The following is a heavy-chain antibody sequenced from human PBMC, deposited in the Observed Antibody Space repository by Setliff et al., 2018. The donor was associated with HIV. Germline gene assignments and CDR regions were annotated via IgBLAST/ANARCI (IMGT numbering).Heavy chain of an antibody. D-gene: IGHD3-9*01. J-gene: IGHJ4*02. Sequence: PSETLSLTCKVSGDSVNSYNYYWSWIRQHPGKGLEWIGYIYYSGSSYYNPSVRSRVIMSLETSENHFSLKLSSVTAADTAVYYCVRNSFDYVEEEWGQGTQVTVSS. CDR1: GDSVNSYNYY. CDR2: IYYSGSS. CDR3: VRNSFDYVEEE. V-gene: IGHV4-31*03.